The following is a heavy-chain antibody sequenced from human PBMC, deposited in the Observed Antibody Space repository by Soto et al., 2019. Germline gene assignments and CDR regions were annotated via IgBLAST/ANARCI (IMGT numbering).Heavy chain of an antibody. Sequence: RRLSCAASGFTFSSYGMHWVRQAPGKGLEWVAVISYDGSNKYYADSVKGRFTISRDNSKNTLYLQMNSLRAEDTAVYYCAQGFDYWGQGTLVTVSS. V-gene: IGHV3-30*18. CDR3: AQGFDY. J-gene: IGHJ4*02. CDR1: GFTFSSYG. CDR2: ISYDGSNK.